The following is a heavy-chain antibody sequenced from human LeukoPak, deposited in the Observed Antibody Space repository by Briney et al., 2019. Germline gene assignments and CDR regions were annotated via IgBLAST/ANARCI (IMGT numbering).Heavy chain of an antibody. CDR2: IYSGGST. CDR1: GFTFSSYA. Sequence: GGSLRLSCAASGFTFSSYAMSWVRQAPGKGLEWVSVIYSGGSTYYADSVKGRFTISRDNSKNTLYLQMNSLRAEDTAVYYCARQWLGFFDYWGQGTLVTVSS. V-gene: IGHV3-66*04. J-gene: IGHJ4*02. CDR3: ARQWLGFFDY. D-gene: IGHD5-12*01.